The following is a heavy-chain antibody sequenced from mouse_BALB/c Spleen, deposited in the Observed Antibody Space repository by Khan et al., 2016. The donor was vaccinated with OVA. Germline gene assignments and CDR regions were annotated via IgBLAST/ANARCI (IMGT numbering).Heavy chain of an antibody. J-gene: IGHJ4*01. CDR2: IWGDGST. Sequence: VQLQESGPGLVAPSQSLFITCTVSGFPLTSYGVNWVRQPPGKGLEWLGVIWGDGSTNYHSALISRLSITKDNSKSQVFLKLTSLQTDDTATYYWARLGASYYAMYYWGKGASGTVSS. CDR1: GFPLTSYG. D-gene: IGHD2-2*01. CDR3: ARLGASYYAMYY. V-gene: IGHV2-3*01.